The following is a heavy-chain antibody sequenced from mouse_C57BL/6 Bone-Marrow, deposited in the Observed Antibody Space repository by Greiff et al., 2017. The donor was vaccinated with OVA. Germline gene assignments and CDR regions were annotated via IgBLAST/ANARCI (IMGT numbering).Heavy chain of an antibody. CDR3: ARGQLRLRGDWFAY. J-gene: IGHJ3*01. D-gene: IGHD3-2*02. V-gene: IGHV1-69*01. CDR1: GYPFTSYW. Sequence: QVQLQQPGAELVMPGASVKLSCKASGYPFTSYWMHWVKQRPGQGLEWIGEIDPSDSYTNYNQKFKGKSTLTVDKSSSTAYMQLSSLTSEDSAVYYCARGQLRLRGDWFAYWGQGTLVTVSA. CDR2: IDPSDSYT.